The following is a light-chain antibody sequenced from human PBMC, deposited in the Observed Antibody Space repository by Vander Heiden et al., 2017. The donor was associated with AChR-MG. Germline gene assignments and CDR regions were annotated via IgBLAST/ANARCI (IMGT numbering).Light chain of an antibody. CDR2: AAS. Sequence: DIQITQSPSSLSASVGDRVTITCRASRSITNYLNWYQHKPGTPPKLLISAASSLESGVPSRFSGRGSGTDFTLTISSLQAEDLATYFCQQSYATLWTFGQGTKVEIK. CDR1: RSITNY. J-gene: IGKJ1*01. CDR3: QQSYATLWT. V-gene: IGKV1-39*01.